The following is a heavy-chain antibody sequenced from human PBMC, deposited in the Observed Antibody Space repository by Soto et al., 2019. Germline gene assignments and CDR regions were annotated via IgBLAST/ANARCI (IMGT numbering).Heavy chain of an antibody. D-gene: IGHD2-8*01. CDR1: GYTFTGYY. Sequence: VSCKTSGYTFTGYYMHWVRQAPGQGLEWMGYINPSTGGTNYAQKFQGRVTLTRDTSITTAYMELTSLKSDDTAVYYCARAQGVLYPLDPWGQGTLVTVSS. CDR2: INPSTGGT. V-gene: IGHV1-2*02. CDR3: ARAQGVLYPLDP. J-gene: IGHJ5*02.